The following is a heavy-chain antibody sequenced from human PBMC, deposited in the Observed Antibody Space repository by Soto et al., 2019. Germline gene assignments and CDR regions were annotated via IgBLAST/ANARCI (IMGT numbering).Heavy chain of an antibody. J-gene: IGHJ4*02. CDR2: ITNDGGRT. V-gene: IGHV3-64*01. CDR3: ARDRGPILTDYRAPAY. D-gene: IGHD3-9*01. CDR1: GFTFSSSG. Sequence: EVQLVESGGGLVQPGGSLRLSCAASGFTFSSSGMHWVRQAPGKGLEYVAGITNDGGRTYYANSVKGRFSVSRDNPKSTLHLRMVTVQAEDMAVHYCARDRGPILTDYRAPAYWGQGTRVPVYS.